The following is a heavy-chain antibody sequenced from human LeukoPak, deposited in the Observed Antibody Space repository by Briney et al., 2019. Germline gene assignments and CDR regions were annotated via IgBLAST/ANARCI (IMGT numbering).Heavy chain of an antibody. V-gene: IGHV3-7*01. CDR2: IKQDGSEK. D-gene: IGHD2-15*01. Sequence: GGSLRLSCAGFGFTFSSYWMNWVRQAPGKGLEWVANIKQDGSEKYYVDSVKGRFTISRDNAKKSVYLQMNSLRVEDTAVYYCARDQKYCSGGSCYPDFDYWGQGTLVTVSS. CDR3: ARDQKYCSGGSCYPDFDY. CDR1: GFTFSSYW. J-gene: IGHJ4*02.